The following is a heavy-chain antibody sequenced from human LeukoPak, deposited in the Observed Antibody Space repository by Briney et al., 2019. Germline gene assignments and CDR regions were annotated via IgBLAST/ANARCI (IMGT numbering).Heavy chain of an antibody. CDR2: SNPNSGGT. D-gene: IGHD6-13*01. J-gene: IGHJ4*01. V-gene: IGHV1-2*02. CDR3: ATVMSGSREYGTHRAAADY. CDR1: GSTFTGYY. Sequence: ASVRVCCKASGSTFTGYYMHWGRQAPGQGLGWMGWSNPNSGGTNNAQKFQGRVTRTRDTSISTAYMELSRLRSDDTAVYYCATVMSGSREYGTHRAAADYWGQGTLVTVSS.